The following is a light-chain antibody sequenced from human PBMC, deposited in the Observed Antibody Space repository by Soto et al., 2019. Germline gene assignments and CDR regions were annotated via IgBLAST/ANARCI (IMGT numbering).Light chain of an antibody. CDR1: SRDVGNYDY. Sequence: QSALTQPASVSGSPGQSITISCTGTSRDVGNYDYVSWYQHHPGKVPKLIIYEVSNRPSGVSDRFSGSKSGNTASLTISGLQAEDEADYYCNSYATTTWVFGGGTNVTVL. CDR3: NSYATTTWV. V-gene: IGLV2-14*01. J-gene: IGLJ3*02. CDR2: EVS.